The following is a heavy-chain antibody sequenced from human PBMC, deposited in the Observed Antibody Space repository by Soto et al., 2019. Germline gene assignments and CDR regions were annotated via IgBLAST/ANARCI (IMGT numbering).Heavy chain of an antibody. CDR1: GGSISSSSYY. V-gene: IGHV4-39*01. CDR3: ARLLYCSGGSCYSDAFDI. D-gene: IGHD2-15*01. J-gene: IGHJ3*02. CDR2: IYYSGST. Sequence: SETLSLTCTVSGGSISSSSYYWGWIRQPPGKGLEWIGSIYYSGSTYYNPSLKSRVTISVDRSKNQFSLKLSFVTAADTAVYYCARLLYCSGGSCYSDAFDIWGQGTMVTVSS.